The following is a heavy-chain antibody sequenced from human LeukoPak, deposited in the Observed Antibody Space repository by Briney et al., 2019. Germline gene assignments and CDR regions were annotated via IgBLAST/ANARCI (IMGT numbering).Heavy chain of an antibody. CDR2: ISYDGSNK. CDR3: AKDYRGSYYFDY. D-gene: IGHD1-26*01. V-gene: IGHV3-30*18. J-gene: IGHJ4*02. CDR1: GFTFSSYG. Sequence: PGGSLKLSCAASGFTFSSYGMHWVRQAPGKGLEWVAVISYDGSNKYYADSVKGRFTISRDNSKNTLYLQMNSLRAEDTAVYYCAKDYRGSYYFDYWGQGTLVTVSS.